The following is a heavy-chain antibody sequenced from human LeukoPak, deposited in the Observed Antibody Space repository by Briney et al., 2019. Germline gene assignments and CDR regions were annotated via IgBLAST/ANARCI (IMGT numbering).Heavy chain of an antibody. CDR3: ARTNVLTGTDY. D-gene: IGHD3-9*01. CDR1: GGSISSYY. CDR2: IYTPGST. J-gene: IGHJ4*02. Sequence: PETLSLTCTVSGGSISSYYWTWIRQPAGKGLEWIGRIYTPGSTNYNPSLKSRVTMSLDTSKNQFSLKLSSVTAADTAVYYCARTNVLTGTDYWGQGTLVTVSS. V-gene: IGHV4-4*07.